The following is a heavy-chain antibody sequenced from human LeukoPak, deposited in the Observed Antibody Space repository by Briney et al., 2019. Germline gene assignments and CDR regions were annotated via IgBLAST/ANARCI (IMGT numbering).Heavy chain of an antibody. CDR1: GFTFSSYG. J-gene: IGHJ5*02. Sequence: GGSLRLSCAASGFTFSSYGMSWIRQAPGKGLEWVSYISSSGSTIYYADSVKGRFTISRDNAKNSLYLQMNSLRAEDTAVYYCARVEGSSIAAAGINWFDPWGQGTLVTVSS. V-gene: IGHV3-11*01. CDR2: ISSSGSTI. CDR3: ARVEGSSIAAAGINWFDP. D-gene: IGHD6-13*01.